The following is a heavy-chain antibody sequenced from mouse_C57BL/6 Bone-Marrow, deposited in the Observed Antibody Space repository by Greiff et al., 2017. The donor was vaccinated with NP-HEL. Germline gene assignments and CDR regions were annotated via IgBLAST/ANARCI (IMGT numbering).Heavy chain of an antibody. Sequence: EVKVVESGGGLVQSGRSLRLSCATSGFTFSDFYMEWVRQAPGKGLEWIAASRNKANDYTTEYSASVKGRFIVSRDTSQSILYLQMNALRAEDTAIYYCARDGLYYDYDGYYAMDYWGQGTSVTVSS. CDR3: ARDGLYYDYDGYYAMDY. V-gene: IGHV7-1*01. CDR2: SRNKANDYTT. J-gene: IGHJ4*01. CDR1: GFTFSDFY. D-gene: IGHD2-4*01.